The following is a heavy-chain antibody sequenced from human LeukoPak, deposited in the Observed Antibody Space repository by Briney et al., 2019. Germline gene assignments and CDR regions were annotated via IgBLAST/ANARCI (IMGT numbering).Heavy chain of an antibody. CDR1: GGSISSGGYY. Sequence: SETLSLTCTVSGGSISSGGYYWSWIRQPPGKGLEWIGYIYHSGSTYYNPSLKSRVTISVDRSKNQFSLKLSSVTAADTAVYYCARETCSTSCYAARHWFDPWGQGTLVTVSS. D-gene: IGHD2-2*01. J-gene: IGHJ5*02. V-gene: IGHV4-30-2*01. CDR3: ARETCSTSCYAARHWFDP. CDR2: IYHSGST.